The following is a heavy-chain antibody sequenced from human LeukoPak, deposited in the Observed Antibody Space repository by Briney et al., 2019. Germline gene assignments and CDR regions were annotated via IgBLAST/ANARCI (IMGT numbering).Heavy chain of an antibody. Sequence: PGGSLRLSCAASGFTFSSYAMHWVRQAPGKGLEWVAVISYDGTNKYYADSVKGRFTISRDSSKSTLYLQMNSLRAEDTAVYSCAREYCSGGSCYGMDVWGKGTTVTVSS. D-gene: IGHD2-15*01. V-gene: IGHV3-30*04. J-gene: IGHJ6*04. CDR1: GFTFSSYA. CDR2: ISYDGTNK. CDR3: AREYCSGGSCYGMDV.